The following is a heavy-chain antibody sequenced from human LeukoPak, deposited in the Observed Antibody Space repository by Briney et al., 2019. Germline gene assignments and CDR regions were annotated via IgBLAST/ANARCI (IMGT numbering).Heavy chain of an antibody. V-gene: IGHV3-23*01. CDR2: ISGSGGST. CDR1: GFTFNTYG. Sequence: PGKSLRLSCAASGFTFNTYGMHWVRQAPGKGLEWVSAISGSGGSTYYADSVKGRFTISRDNSKNTLYLQMNSLRAEDTAVYYCAKDRRKLRFLEWIPGYYFDYWGQGTLVTVSS. D-gene: IGHD3-3*01. J-gene: IGHJ4*02. CDR3: AKDRRKLRFLEWIPGYYFDY.